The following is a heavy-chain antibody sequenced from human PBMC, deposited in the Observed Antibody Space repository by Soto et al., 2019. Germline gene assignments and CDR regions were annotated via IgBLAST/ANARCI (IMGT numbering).Heavy chain of an antibody. J-gene: IGHJ4*02. D-gene: IGHD5-12*01. Sequence: SETLSLTCTVSGGSLSSHYWSRIRQPPGQGLEWIGYIYYSGSTNYNPSLKRRVTISVDTSKSQFSLRLSSVTAADTAVYSCARLDGYDNYFDYWGQGALDPVSS. CDR2: IYYSGST. CDR1: GGSLSSHY. CDR3: ARLDGYDNYFDY. V-gene: IGHV4-59*08.